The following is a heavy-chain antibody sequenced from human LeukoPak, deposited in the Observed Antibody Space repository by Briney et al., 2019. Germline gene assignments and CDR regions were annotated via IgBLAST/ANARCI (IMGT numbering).Heavy chain of an antibody. CDR1: GFTFTTYA. CDR2: ISAYNGNT. V-gene: IGHV1-18*01. CDR3: ARHSSSGWPLDAFDI. Sequence: ASVKVSCKASGFTFTTYAFSWVRQAPGQGLEWMGWISAYNGNTSYAQKLQGRVSMTTDTSTTTAYMELWSLRSEDTAVYYCARHSSSGWPLDAFDIWGQGTMVTVSS. D-gene: IGHD6-19*01. J-gene: IGHJ3*02.